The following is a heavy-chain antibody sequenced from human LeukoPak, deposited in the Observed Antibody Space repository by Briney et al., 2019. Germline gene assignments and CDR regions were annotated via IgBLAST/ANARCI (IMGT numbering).Heavy chain of an antibody. D-gene: IGHD3-22*01. V-gene: IGHV1-18*01. Sequence: GASVTVSCTASGYTFTSYGISWVRQAPGQGLEWMGWISAYNGNTNYAQTLQGRVTMTTDTSTTTAYMELRSLRSDDTAVYYCARVYSITMIVVAPLDYWGQGTLVTVSS. CDR1: GYTFTSYG. J-gene: IGHJ4*02. CDR3: ARVYSITMIVVAPLDY. CDR2: ISAYNGNT.